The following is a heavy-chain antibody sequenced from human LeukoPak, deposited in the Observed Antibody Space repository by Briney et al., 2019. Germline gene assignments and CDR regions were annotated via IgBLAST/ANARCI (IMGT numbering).Heavy chain of an antibody. CDR1: GFTFSSYS. CDR3: ARDRGGGACMDV. CDR2: ISSSSSTI. J-gene: IGHJ6*03. V-gene: IGHV3-48*04. Sequence: GGSLRLSCAASGFTFSSYSMNWVRQAPGKGLEWVSYISSSSSTIYYADSVKGRFTISRDNAKNSLYLQMNSLRAEDTAVYYCARDRGGGACMDVWGKGTTVTVSS. D-gene: IGHD1-26*01.